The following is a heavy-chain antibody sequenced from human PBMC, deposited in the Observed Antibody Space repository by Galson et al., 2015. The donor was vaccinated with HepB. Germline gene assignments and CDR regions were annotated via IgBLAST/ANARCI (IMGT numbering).Heavy chain of an antibody. D-gene: IGHD6-19*01. CDR1: AYTFTNYA. V-gene: IGHV1-3*04. CDR2: INTGNGNT. CDR3: ASGQWLVHDF. Sequence: SCKASAYTFTNYAMHWVRQAPGQRLEWMGWINTGNGNTKYSQKFQGRVTITRDTSASTAYMELSSLRFEDTGVYYCASGQWLVHDFWGQGTLVTVSS. J-gene: IGHJ4*02.